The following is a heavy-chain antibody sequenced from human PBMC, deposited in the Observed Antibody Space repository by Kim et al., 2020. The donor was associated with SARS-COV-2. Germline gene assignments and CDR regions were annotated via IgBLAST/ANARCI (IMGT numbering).Heavy chain of an antibody. CDR3: ARAHSGYDFWGMDV. D-gene: IGHD5-12*01. J-gene: IGHJ6*02. Sequence: ADSVKGRFTISGDNSKNTLYLQMNSLRAEDTAVYYCARAHSGYDFWGMDVWGQGTTVTVSS. V-gene: IGHV3-33*01.